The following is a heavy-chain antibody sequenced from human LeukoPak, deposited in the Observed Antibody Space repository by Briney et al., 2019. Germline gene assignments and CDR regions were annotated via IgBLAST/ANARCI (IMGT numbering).Heavy chain of an antibody. D-gene: IGHD6-19*01. CDR2: IYKEGNT. CDR3: ARESVTSGWYLY. J-gene: IGHJ4*02. V-gene: IGHV3-53*01. Sequence: GGSLRLSCAASGFTYSGNCMSWVRQARGKGLQWVSTIYKEGNTFYSDSVSGRFTLSRDNSKNPLYLQMNSLRAEDTAIYYCARESVTSGWYLYWGQGTLVTVSS. CDR1: GFTYSGNC.